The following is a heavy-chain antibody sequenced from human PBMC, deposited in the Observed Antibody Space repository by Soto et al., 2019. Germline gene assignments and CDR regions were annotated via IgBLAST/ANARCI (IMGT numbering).Heavy chain of an antibody. CDR2: IWYDGSNK. V-gene: IGHV3-33*01. D-gene: IGHD3-10*01. J-gene: IGHJ3*02. CDR3: AREGGPNRYYGSGSYFGADAFDI. CDR1: GFTFSSYG. Sequence: QVQLVESGGGVVQPGRSLRLSCAASGFTFSSYGMHWVRQAPGKGLEWVAVIWYDGSNKYYADSVKGRFTISRDNSKNTLYLQMNSLRAEDTSVYYCAREGGPNRYYGSGSYFGADAFDIWGQGTMVTVSS.